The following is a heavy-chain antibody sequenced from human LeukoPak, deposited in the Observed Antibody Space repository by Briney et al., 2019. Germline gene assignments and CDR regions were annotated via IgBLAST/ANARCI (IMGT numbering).Heavy chain of an antibody. D-gene: IGHD3-3*01. CDR2: IIPIFGTA. V-gene: IGHV1-69*13. CDR3: ARGYYDFWSGYYSPYYFDY. Sequence: ASVKVSCKASGGTFSSYAISWVRQAPGQGLEWMGGIIPIFGTANYAQKFQSRVTITADESTSTAYMELSSLRSEDTAVYYCARGYYDFWSGYYSPYYFDYWGQGTLVTVSS. CDR1: GGTFSSYA. J-gene: IGHJ4*02.